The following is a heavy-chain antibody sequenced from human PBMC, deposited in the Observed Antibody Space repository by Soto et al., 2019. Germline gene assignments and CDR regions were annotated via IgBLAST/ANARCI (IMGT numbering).Heavy chain of an antibody. J-gene: IGHJ6*03. CDR3: ARDWAQGSSSSKPYYYYYMDV. V-gene: IGHV1-69*08. D-gene: IGHD6-6*01. CDR2: IIPILGIA. Sequence: QVQLVQSGAEVKKPGSSVKVSCKASGGTFSSYTISWVRQAPGQGLEWMGRIIPILGIANYAQKFQGRVTINADKSTSTAYMELSSLRSEDTAVYYCARDWAQGSSSSKPYYYYYMDVWGKGTTVTVSS. CDR1: GGTFSSYT.